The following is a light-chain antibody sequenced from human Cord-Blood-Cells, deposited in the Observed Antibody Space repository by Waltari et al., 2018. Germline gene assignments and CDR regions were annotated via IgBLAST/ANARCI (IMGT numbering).Light chain of an antibody. CDR1: QSVSSSS. CDR3: QQYGSSPPLT. Sequence: EIVLTQSPGTLSLSPGERATLSCRASQSVSSSSLAWYQQKPGQAPRLLIYGASSRATGIPDRFSGSGSGTEFTLTISRLEREDFAVYYCQQYGSSPPLTFGGGTKVEIK. J-gene: IGKJ4*01. V-gene: IGKV3-20*01. CDR2: GAS.